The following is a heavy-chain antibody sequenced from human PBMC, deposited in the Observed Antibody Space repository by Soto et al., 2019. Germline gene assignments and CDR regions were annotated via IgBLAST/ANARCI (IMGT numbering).Heavy chain of an antibody. V-gene: IGHV1-69*06. CDR2: VIPTLVTR. Sequence: QVQLVQSGAEVKEPGSSVKVSCKASGGTFGTYAISWVRQAPGQGLEWMGGVIPTLVTRNYPQKFQARVTITADKSTGTAYMELSRLRSDDTAVYFCARANSGHAEDYWGQGTPVTVSS. CDR3: ARANSGHAEDY. D-gene: IGHD5-12*01. J-gene: IGHJ4*02. CDR1: GGTFGTYA.